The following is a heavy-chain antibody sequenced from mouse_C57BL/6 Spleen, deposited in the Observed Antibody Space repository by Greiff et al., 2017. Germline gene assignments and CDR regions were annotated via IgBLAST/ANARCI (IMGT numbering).Heavy chain of an antibody. CDR3: ARSYYGSSADYAMDY. D-gene: IGHD1-1*01. Sequence: DVKLVESGGGLVKPGGSLKLSCAASGFTFSDYGMHWVRQAPEKGLEWVAYISSGSSTIYYAETVKGRFTISRDNAKNTLFLQMTSLRSEDTAMYYCARSYYGSSADYAMDYWGQGTSVTVSS. CDR1: GFTFSDYG. CDR2: ISSGSSTI. J-gene: IGHJ4*01. V-gene: IGHV5-17*01.